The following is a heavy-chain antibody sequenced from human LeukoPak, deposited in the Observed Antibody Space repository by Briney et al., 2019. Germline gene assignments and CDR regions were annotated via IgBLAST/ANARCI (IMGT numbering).Heavy chain of an antibody. D-gene: IGHD5-18*01. CDR3: ARRGRKWIQLQGYYFDY. V-gene: IGHV4-39*07. J-gene: IGHJ4*02. CDR2: INHSGSA. Sequence: PSETLSLTCTVSRGSIGSGAYYWSWIRQPPGKGLEWIGEINHSGSANYNPSLKSRVTISVDTSKNQFSLKLSSVTAADTAVYYCARRGRKWIQLQGYYFDYWGQGTLVTVSS. CDR1: RGSIGSGAYY.